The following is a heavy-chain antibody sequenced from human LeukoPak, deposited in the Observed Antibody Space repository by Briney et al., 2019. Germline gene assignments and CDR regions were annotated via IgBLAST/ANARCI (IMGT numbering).Heavy chain of an antibody. J-gene: IGHJ4*02. CDR1: GSSFTSYW. CDR3: ARLAIVGLFDY. V-gene: IGHV5-51*01. CDR2: IYPGDSDT. Sequence: GASLQISCKGSGSSFTSYWIGWVRQVPGKGLEWMGIIYPGDSDTRYSPSFQGQVTISADKSISTAYLQWSSLKASDTAMYYCARLAIVGLFDYWGQGTLVTVSS. D-gene: IGHD1-26*01.